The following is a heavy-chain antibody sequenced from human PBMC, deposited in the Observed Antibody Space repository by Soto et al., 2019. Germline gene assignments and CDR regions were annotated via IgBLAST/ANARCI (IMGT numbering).Heavy chain of an antibody. V-gene: IGHV3-48*02. J-gene: IGHJ4*02. CDR3: ARDAKGSSGDHFDY. CDR1: GFTFTSHS. D-gene: IGHD1-1*01. Sequence: EVQLVESGGGLVQPGGSLRLSCAASGFTFTSHSMNWVRQAPGKGLEWVSYISSSSSTIYYANSVKGRFTISRDNAKNSLYLQMNSLRDEDTAGYYCARDAKGSSGDHFDYWGQGTLVTVSS. CDR2: ISSSSSTI.